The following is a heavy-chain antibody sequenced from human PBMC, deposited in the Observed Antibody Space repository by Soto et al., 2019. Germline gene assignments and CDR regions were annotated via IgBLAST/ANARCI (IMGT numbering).Heavy chain of an antibody. CDR2: MNPNSGNT. CDR1: GYTFKRHD. CDR3: AREGLYGSSQDNTFDF. Sequence: QVQLVQSGAEVKKSGASVRISCKASGYTFKRHDINWVRQATGQGPEWIGWMNPNSGNTGYAQKSQGRVTMTRDSSITTAYMDLSSLTSEDTAIYYCAREGLYGSSQDNTFDFWGQGTMVTVSS. V-gene: IGHV1-8*01. D-gene: IGHD6-19*01. J-gene: IGHJ3*01.